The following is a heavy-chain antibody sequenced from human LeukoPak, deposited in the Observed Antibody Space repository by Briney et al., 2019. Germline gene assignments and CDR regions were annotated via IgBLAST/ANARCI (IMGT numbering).Heavy chain of an antibody. Sequence: GGSLRLSCAASGFIFSSYWMHWVRQAPGEGLVWVSLINTDGSSTIYADSVKGRFTISRDNAKNTLYLQMNSLRAEDTAVHYCARDDDYYDSSGYYYDYWGQGTLVTVSS. CDR1: GFIFSSYW. D-gene: IGHD3-22*01. J-gene: IGHJ4*02. V-gene: IGHV3-74*01. CDR2: INTDGSST. CDR3: ARDDDYYDSSGYYYDY.